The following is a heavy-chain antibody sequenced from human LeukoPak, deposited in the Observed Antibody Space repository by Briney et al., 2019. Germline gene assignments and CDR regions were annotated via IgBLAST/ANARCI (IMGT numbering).Heavy chain of an antibody. CDR3: ARRSTISAFDAFDI. CDR1: GDSFRKYW. D-gene: IGHD3-3*01. CDR2: IYPSDSDT. J-gene: IGHJ3*02. V-gene: IGHV5-51*03. Sequence: GESLNISCKGSGDSFRKYWIGWVRQMPGKGLEWMGIIYPSDSDTRYRPSFQGQVTMSADKSSSIVYLQWSSLEASDTAKYFCARRSTISAFDAFDIWGQGTMVIVSS.